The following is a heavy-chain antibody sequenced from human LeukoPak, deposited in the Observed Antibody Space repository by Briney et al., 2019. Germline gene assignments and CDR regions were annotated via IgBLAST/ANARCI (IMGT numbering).Heavy chain of an antibody. D-gene: IGHD5-24*01. CDR2: ISSSSSYT. J-gene: IGHJ5*02. CDR3: ARDADSYPAQNWFDP. CDR1: GFTFSDYY. V-gene: IGHV3-11*05. Sequence: GGSLRLSCAASGFTFSDYYMSWIRQAPGKGLEWVSYISSSSSYTNYADSVKGRFTISRDNAKNSLYLQMNSLRAEDTAVYYCARDADSYPAQNWFDPWGQGTLVTVSS.